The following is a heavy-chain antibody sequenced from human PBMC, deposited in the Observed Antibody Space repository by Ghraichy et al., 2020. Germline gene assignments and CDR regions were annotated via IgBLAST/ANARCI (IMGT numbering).Heavy chain of an antibody. J-gene: IGHJ5*02. CDR2: INHRGSS. CDR1: GGSFRGYY. Sequence: SETLSLTCAVYGGSFRGYYWTWIRQPPGKGLEWIGEINHRGSSNYNPSLKSRVTISLDTSKNQFSLKLNSVTAADTAVYYCARGELTYDSDTRGRYPSSHGTERRNCFDPWGQGTLVTVSS. V-gene: IGHV4-34*01. D-gene: IGHD3-22*01. CDR3: ARGELTYDSDTRGRYPSSHGTERRNCFDP.